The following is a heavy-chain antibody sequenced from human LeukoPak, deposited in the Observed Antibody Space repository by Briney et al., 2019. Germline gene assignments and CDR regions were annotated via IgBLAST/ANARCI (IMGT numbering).Heavy chain of an antibody. V-gene: IGHV1-18*01. J-gene: IGHJ6*02. Sequence: ASAKVSCKASGYTFTSYGISWVRQAPGQGLEWMGWISAYNGNTNYAQKLQGRVTMTTDTSTSTAYMELRSLRSDDTAVYYCARERSRDYYYYGMDVWGQGTTVTVSS. CDR2: ISAYNGNT. D-gene: IGHD6-13*01. CDR3: ARERSRDYYYYGMDV. CDR1: GYTFTSYG.